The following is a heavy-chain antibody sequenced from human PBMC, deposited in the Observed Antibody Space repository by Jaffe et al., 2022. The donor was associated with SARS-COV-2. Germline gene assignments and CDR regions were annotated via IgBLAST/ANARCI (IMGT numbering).Heavy chain of an antibody. CDR3: AKGVGADCGTQCYSRVMDG. J-gene: IGHJ6*04. Sequence: EVQLVESGGGLVQPGGSLRISCAASGFTFSNCAMSWVRQAPGMGLEWVSIISGNGRSTSYADSVKGRFTISRDNSKNSLYLQMNTLRDEDTGTYFCAKGVGADCGTQCYSRVMDGWGKGTTVTVSS. D-gene: IGHD2-21*01. CDR2: ISGNGRST. V-gene: IGHV3-23*04. CDR1: GFTFSNCA.